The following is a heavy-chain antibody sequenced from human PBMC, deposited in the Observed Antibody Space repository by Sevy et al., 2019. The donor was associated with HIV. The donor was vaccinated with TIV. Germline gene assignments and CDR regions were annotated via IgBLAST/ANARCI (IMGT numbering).Heavy chain of an antibody. V-gene: IGHV1-2*02. D-gene: IGHD3-3*01. CDR2: INPNSDGT. J-gene: IGHJ6*02. CDR3: ARGENVWSPFYALDV. CDR1: AYTFTGYF. Sequence: ASVKVSCKASAYTFTGYFIHWVRQAPGQGLEWMGWINPNSDGTNYAEKFAGRVTMTSDTSISTAYMELKRLRSDDTAVYYCARGENVWSPFYALDVWGQGTTVTVSS.